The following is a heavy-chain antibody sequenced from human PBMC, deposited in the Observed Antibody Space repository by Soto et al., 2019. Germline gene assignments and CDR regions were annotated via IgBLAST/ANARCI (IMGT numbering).Heavy chain of an antibody. V-gene: IGHV3-23*01. Sequence: GGSLRLSCAASGFTFSSYAMSWVRQAPGKGLEWVSAISSSGSSTYYADSVNGRFTISRDNSKNTLSLQVNSLRADDTAVYYCANRPAPLGWYSWGQGTLVTVSS. CDR1: GFTFSSYA. CDR2: ISSSGSST. J-gene: IGHJ4*02. CDR3: ANRPAPLGWYS. D-gene: IGHD6-19*01.